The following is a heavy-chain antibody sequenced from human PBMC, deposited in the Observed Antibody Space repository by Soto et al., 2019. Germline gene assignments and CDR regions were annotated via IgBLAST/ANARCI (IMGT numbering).Heavy chain of an antibody. V-gene: IGHV1-2*04. D-gene: IGHD6-19*01. J-gene: IGHJ3*02. CDR3: ASPLSYSCGWNPQTPFGAFDI. CDR2: INPNSGGT. Sequence: GASVKVSCKASGYTFTGYYMHWVRQAPGQGLEWMGWINPNSGGTNYAQKFQGWVTMTRDTSISTAYMELSRLRSDDTAVYYCASPLSYSCGWNPQTPFGAFDIWGQGTMVTVSS. CDR1: GYTFTGYY.